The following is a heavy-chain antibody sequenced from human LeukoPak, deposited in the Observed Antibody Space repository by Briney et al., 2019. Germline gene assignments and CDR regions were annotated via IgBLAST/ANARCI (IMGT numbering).Heavy chain of an antibody. Sequence: SETLSLTCTVSGGSISSSSYYWGWIRQPPGKGLEWIGSIYYSGSTYYNPSLKSRVTISVDTSKNQFSLKLSSATAADTAVYCCASLRDEIVVVVAAIDYWGQGTLVTVSS. V-gene: IGHV4-39*01. J-gene: IGHJ4*02. CDR1: GGSISSSSYY. CDR2: IYYSGST. D-gene: IGHD2-15*01. CDR3: ASLRDEIVVVVAAIDY.